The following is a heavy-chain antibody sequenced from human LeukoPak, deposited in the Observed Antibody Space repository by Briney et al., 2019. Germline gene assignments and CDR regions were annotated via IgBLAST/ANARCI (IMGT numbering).Heavy chain of an antibody. CDR1: GFTFSSYE. CDR2: ISSSGSTI. D-gene: IGHD4-17*01. Sequence: GGSLRLSCAASGFTFSSYEMNWVRQTPGKGLEWVSYISSSGSTIYYADSVKGRFTISRDNAKNSLYLQMNSLRAEDTAVYYCARDPYYGDYVVWGQGTLVTVSS. V-gene: IGHV3-48*03. CDR3: ARDPYYGDYVV. J-gene: IGHJ4*02.